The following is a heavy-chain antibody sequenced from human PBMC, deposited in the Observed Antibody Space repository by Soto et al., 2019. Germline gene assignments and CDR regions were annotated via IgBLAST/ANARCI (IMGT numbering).Heavy chain of an antibody. CDR1: GFTFTSSA. D-gene: IGHD3-10*01. V-gene: IGHV1-58*01. J-gene: IGHJ4*02. CDR2: IVVGSGNT. CDR3: AAELLWFGELSPDY. Sequence: SVKVSCKASGFTFTSSAVQWVRQARGQRLEWIGWIVVGSGNTNYAQKFQERVTITRDMSTSTAYMELRSLRSEDTAVYYCAAELLWFGELSPDYWGQGTLVTVSS.